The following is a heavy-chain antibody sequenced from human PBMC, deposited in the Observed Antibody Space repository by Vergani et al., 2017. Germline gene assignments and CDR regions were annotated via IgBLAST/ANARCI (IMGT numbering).Heavy chain of an antibody. Sequence: QVQLVQSGAEVKKPGSSVKVSCKASGGTFSSYTISWVRQAPGQGLEWMGRIIPIVDIANYAQKFQGRVTITADKSTSTAYMELSSLRSEDTAVYYCASRDITIFGVVIIRGYYYYGMDVWGQGTTVTVSS. CDR1: GGTFSSYT. D-gene: IGHD3-3*01. J-gene: IGHJ6*02. V-gene: IGHV1-69*02. CDR2: IIPIVDIA. CDR3: ASRDITIFGVVIIRGYYYYGMDV.